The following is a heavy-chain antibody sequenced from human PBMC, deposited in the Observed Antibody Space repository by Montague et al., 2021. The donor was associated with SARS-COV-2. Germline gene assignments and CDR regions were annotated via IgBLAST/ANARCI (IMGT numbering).Heavy chain of an antibody. V-gene: IGHV2-70*11. CDR2: IDWDDDK. J-gene: IGHJ4*02. D-gene: IGHD4-17*01. Sequence: PALVKPTQTFTLTCTFSGFSLSTSGLCVSWIRQPPGKALEWLARIDWDDDKYYSTPLKTRLTISKDTSKNQVVLTMTNMDPVDTATYYCARMTVTTALDYWGQGTLVTVSS. CDR1: GFSLSTSGLC. CDR3: ARMTVTTALDY.